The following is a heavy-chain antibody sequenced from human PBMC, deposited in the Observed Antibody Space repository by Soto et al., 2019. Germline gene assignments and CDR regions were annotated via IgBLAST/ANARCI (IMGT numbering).Heavy chain of an antibody. D-gene: IGHD3-22*01. J-gene: IGHJ4*02. V-gene: IGHV4-39*01. Sequence: SSETLSLTCTVAGGSISSSSYYWGWIRQPPGKGLEWIGSIYYSGSTYYNPSLKSRVTISVDTSKNQFSLKLSSVTAADTAVYYCARHEAGYYDSSGYYYPFFYWGQGTLVTVSS. CDR2: IYYSGST. CDR1: GGSISSSSYY. CDR3: ARHEAGYYDSSGYYYPFFY.